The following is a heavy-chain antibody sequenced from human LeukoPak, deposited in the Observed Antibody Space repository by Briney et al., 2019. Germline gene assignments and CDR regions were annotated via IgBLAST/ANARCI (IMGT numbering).Heavy chain of an antibody. CDR2: IYYSGST. J-gene: IGHJ4*02. Sequence: SETLSLTCTVSGGSISSSSYYWGWIRQPPGKGLEWIGSIYYSGSTYYNPSLKSRVTISVDTSKNQFSLKLSSVTAADTAVYYCARRSWIYGSEEDYYFDYWGQGTLVTVSS. CDR1: GGSISSSSYY. CDR3: ARRSWIYGSEEDYYFDY. D-gene: IGHD3-10*01. V-gene: IGHV4-39*01.